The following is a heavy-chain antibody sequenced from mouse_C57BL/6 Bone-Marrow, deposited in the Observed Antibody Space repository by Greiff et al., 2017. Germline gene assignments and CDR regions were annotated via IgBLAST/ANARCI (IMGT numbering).Heavy chain of an antibody. D-gene: IGHD1-1*01. CDR1: GFTFSSYG. J-gene: IGHJ4*01. CDR2: ISSGGSYT. Sequence: DVMLVESGGDLVKPGGSLKLSCAASGFTFSSYGMSLVRQTPDKRLEWVATISSGGSYTYYPDSVKGRFTISRDNAKNTLYLQMSSLKSEDTAMYYCARNNYYGSSYPYYAMDYWGQGTSVTVSS. V-gene: IGHV5-6*02. CDR3: ARNNYYGSSYPYYAMDY.